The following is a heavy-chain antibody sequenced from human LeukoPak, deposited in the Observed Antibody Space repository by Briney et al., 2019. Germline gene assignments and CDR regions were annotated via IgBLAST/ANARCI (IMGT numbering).Heavy chain of an antibody. CDR2: ISAYNGNT. CDR3: ARDANYDILTGYYRGGYDY. V-gene: IGHV1-18*01. CDR1: GYTFTSYG. Sequence: ASVKVSCKASGYTFTSYGISWVRQAPGQGLEWMGWISAYNGNTNYAQKLQGRVTMTTDTSTSTAYMELRSLRSDDTAVYYCARDANYDILTGYYRGGYDYWGQGTLVTVSS. J-gene: IGHJ4*02. D-gene: IGHD3-9*01.